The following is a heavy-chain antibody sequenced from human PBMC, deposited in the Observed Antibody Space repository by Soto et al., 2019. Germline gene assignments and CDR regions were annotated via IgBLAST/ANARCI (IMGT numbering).Heavy chain of an antibody. CDR3: ARANPASYYDSVWGDYRRGGMDV. CDR2: ILPLSGTT. CDR1: GGTFSAYA. J-gene: IGHJ6*02. D-gene: IGHD3-16*02. Sequence: QLQLVQSGAEVKKPGSSVKVSCKASGGTFSAYAISWVRQAPGQGLEWMGGILPLSGTTNYTQRFQGRVTISADKTTSTAYKELSTQRSEYTAMYYLARANPASYYDSVWGDYRRGGMDVWGQWTTGTDSS. V-gene: IGHV1-69*06.